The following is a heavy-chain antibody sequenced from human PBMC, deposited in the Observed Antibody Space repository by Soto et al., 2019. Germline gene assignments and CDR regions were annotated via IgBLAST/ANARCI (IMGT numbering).Heavy chain of an antibody. D-gene: IGHD3-10*01. CDR3: XSXXVRGVAXYXXXGMDV. CDR2: INAGNGNT. V-gene: IGHV1-3*01. Sequence: QVQLVQSGAEVKKPGASVKVSCKASGYTFTSYAMHWVRQAPGQRLEWMGWINAGNGNTKYSQKFQGRVTITRDTSASTAYMELSSLRSEDTAVYYCXSXXVRGVAXYXXXGMDVWGXGTTVTVSS. CDR1: GYTFTSYA. J-gene: IGHJ6*01.